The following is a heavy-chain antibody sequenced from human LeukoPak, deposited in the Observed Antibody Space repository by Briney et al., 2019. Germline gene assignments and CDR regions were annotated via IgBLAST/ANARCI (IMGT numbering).Heavy chain of an antibody. V-gene: IGHV3-7*01. CDR2: IKQDGSEK. Sequence: GGSLRLSCAASGFTFGSYWMGWVRQAPGKGLEWVANIKQDGSEKYYVDSVKGRFTISRDNAKNSLYLQMNSLRAEDTAVYYCARDGRCSSTSCYWRVWGQGTLVTVSS. J-gene: IGHJ4*02. CDR1: GFTFGSYW. D-gene: IGHD2-2*01. CDR3: ARDGRCSSTSCYWRV.